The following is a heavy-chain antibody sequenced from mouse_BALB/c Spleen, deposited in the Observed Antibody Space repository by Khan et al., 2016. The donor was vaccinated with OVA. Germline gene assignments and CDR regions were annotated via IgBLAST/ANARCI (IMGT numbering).Heavy chain of an antibody. D-gene: IGHD1-2*01. CDR3: ARTARINY. Sequence: EVKLLESGPGLVKPSQSLSLTCTVTGYSIISGYGWNWLRQFPGNKLEWMGYISHSGSTNYNPSLKSRISLTRDTSENQFFLQLNSVTTEDTATYYCARTARINYWGQGTTLTVSS. V-gene: IGHV3-2*02. J-gene: IGHJ2*01. CDR1: GYSIISGYG. CDR2: ISHSGST.